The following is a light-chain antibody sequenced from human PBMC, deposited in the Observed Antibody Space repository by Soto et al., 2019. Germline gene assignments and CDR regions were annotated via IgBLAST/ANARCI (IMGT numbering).Light chain of an antibody. J-gene: IGKJ1*01. CDR2: DAS. CDR1: QSISSW. V-gene: IGKV1-5*01. Sequence: DIQMTQSPSTLSASVGYRFTITCRASQSISSWLAWYQQKPGKAPKLLIYDASNLETGVPSRFSGSGSGTDFTLTISSLEPDDFSTFYCQQYSGYSRTFGQGTKVDIK. CDR3: QQYSGYSRT.